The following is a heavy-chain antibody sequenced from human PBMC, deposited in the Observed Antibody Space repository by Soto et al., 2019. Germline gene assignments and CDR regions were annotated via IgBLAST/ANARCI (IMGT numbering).Heavy chain of an antibody. CDR3: AKENQHLVHDY. Sequence: GGSLRLSCAASGFTFRNYGMHWVRQAPGKGLEWVALISHDGSDKYYADSMKGRFIISRDNSENTLFLNMNSLKPEDTAVYYCAKENQHLVHDYWGQGTLVTVSS. V-gene: IGHV3-30*18. CDR2: ISHDGSDK. J-gene: IGHJ4*02. D-gene: IGHD6-13*01. CDR1: GFTFRNYG.